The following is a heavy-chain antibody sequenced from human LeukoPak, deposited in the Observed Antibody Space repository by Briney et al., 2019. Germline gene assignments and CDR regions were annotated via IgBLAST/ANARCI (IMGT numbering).Heavy chain of an antibody. CDR2: INHSGST. Sequence: TSETLSLTCAVYGGSFSGYYWSWIRQPPGKGLEWIGEINHSGSTNYNPSLKSRVTISVDTSKNQFSLKLCSVTAADTAVYYCARAQGIAAAGTNWFDPWGQGTLVTVSS. V-gene: IGHV4-34*01. J-gene: IGHJ5*02. D-gene: IGHD6-13*01. CDR1: GGSFSGYY. CDR3: ARAQGIAAAGTNWFDP.